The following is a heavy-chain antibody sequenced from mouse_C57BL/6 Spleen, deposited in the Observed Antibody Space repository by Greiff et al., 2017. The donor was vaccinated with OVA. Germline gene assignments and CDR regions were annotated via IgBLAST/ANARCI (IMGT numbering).Heavy chain of an antibody. Sequence: QVQLQQSGTELVKPGASVKLSCKASGYTFTSYWMHWVKQRPGQGLEWIGNINPSNGGTNYNEKFKSKATLTVAKSSSTAYMQLSSLTSEDAAGYYCARGDGRDYFDYWGQGTTLTVSS. J-gene: IGHJ2*01. CDR3: ARGDGRDYFDY. CDR1: GYTFTSYW. V-gene: IGHV1-53*01. D-gene: IGHD1-1*02. CDR2: INPSNGGT.